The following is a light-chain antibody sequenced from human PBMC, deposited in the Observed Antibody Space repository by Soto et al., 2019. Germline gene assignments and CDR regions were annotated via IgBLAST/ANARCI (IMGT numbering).Light chain of an antibody. CDR3: QKYNSAPRT. V-gene: IGKV1-27*01. Sequence: DIQMTQSPSSPSSSVGDRVTITCRASQGISNYLAWYQQKPGNVPTLLIYAASTLQSGVPSRFSGSGSGTDFTLTISRLQPEDVATYYCQKYNSAPRTFGQGTKVEIK. J-gene: IGKJ1*01. CDR1: QGISNY. CDR2: AAS.